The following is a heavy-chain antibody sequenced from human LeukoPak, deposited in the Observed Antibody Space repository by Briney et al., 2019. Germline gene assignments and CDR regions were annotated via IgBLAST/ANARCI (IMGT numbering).Heavy chain of an antibody. CDR2: IIPIFGTA. V-gene: IGHV1-69*13. J-gene: IGHJ4*02. D-gene: IGHD3-10*01. CDR3: ARAALLWFGELLSLDY. Sequence: ASVKVSCKASGYTFTSYGISWVRQAPGQGLEWMGGIIPIFGTANYAQKFQGRVTITADESTSTAYMELSSLRSEDTAVYYCARAALLWFGELLSLDYWGQGTLVTVSS. CDR1: GYTFTSYG.